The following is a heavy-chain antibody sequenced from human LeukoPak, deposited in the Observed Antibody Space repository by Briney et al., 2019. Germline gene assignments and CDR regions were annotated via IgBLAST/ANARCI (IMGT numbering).Heavy chain of an antibody. D-gene: IGHD5-24*01. CDR3: AKDWGGRLQPNYYYYGMDV. J-gene: IGHJ6*02. Sequence: GGGLVKPGGSLRLSCAASGFTFSSYGMHWVRQAPGKGLEWVAVISYDGSNKYYADSMKGRFTISRDNSKNTLYLQMNSLRAEDTAVYYCAKDWGGRLQPNYYYYGMDVWGQGTTVTVSS. V-gene: IGHV3-30*18. CDR1: GFTFSSYG. CDR2: ISYDGSNK.